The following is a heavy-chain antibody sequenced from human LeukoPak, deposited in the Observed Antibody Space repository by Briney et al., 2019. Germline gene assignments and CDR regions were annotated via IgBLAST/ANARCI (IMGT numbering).Heavy chain of an antibody. CDR1: GFTFSSYA. CDR2: ISGSGGST. J-gene: IGHJ4*02. CDR3: AKFPSNYYDSSGYLES. Sequence: GGSLRLSCAASGFTFSSYAMSWVRQAPGKGLEWVSAISGSGGSTYYADSVKGRFTISRDNSKNTLYLQMNSLRAEGTAVYYCAKFPSNYYDSSGYLESWGQGTLVTVSS. D-gene: IGHD3-22*01. V-gene: IGHV3-23*01.